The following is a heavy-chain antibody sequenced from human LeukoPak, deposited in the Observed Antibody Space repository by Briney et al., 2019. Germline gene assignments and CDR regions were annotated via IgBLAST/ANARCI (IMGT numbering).Heavy chain of an antibody. CDR2: MNPNSGNT. D-gene: IGHD6-19*01. CDR1: GYTFISYD. J-gene: IGHJ4*02. CDR3: AREGYSSGWYY. V-gene: IGHV1-8*01. Sequence: ASVKVSCTASGYTFISYDINWVRQATGQGLEWMGWMNPNSGNTGYAQKFQGRVTMTRDTSISTAYMELSRLRSDDTAVYYCAREGYSSGWYYWGQGTLVTVSS.